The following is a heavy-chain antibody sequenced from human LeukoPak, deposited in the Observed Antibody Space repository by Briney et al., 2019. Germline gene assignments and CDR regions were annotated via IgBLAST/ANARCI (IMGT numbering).Heavy chain of an antibody. J-gene: IGHJ4*02. CDR2: ISSRSDYI. CDR1: GFTFSSST. V-gene: IGHV3-21*01. CDR3: ARDSTDYYDSSGYYGALDS. Sequence: GGSLRLSCAASGFTFSSSTMNWVRQAPGKGLEWVSIISSRSDYIYYADSVKGRFTISRDNAQNSMYLQMHSLRAEDTAVYYCARDSTDYYDSSGYYGALDSWGQGTLVTVSS. D-gene: IGHD3-22*01.